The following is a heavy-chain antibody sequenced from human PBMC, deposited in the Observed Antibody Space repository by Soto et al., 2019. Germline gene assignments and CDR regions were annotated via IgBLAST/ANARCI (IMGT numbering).Heavy chain of an antibody. CDR1: GFTFSSYA. D-gene: IGHD6-19*01. V-gene: IGHV3-23*01. CDR3: AKVPVSAVAVLQPLFSFDY. J-gene: IGHJ4*02. CDR2: ISGSGGST. Sequence: GGSLRLSCAASGFTFSSYAMSWVRQAPGKGLEWVSAISGSGGSTYYADSVKGRFTISRDNSKNTLYLQMNSLRAEDTAVYYCAKVPVSAVAVLQPLFSFDYWGQGTLVTVSS.